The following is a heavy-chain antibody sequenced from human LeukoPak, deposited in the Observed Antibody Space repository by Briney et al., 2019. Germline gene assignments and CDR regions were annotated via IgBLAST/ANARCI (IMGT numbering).Heavy chain of an antibody. CDR1: GYTFTSYD. CDR2: MNPNSGNT. CDR3: ARGFGGYYYDSSGYPNGDY. V-gene: IGHV1-8*01. J-gene: IGHJ4*02. Sequence: VASVKVSCKASGYTFTSYDINWVRQATGQGLEWMGWMNPNSGNTGYAQKFQGRVTITRNTSISTAYMELSGLRSEDTAVYYCARGFGGYYYDSSGYPNGDYWGQGTLVTVSS. D-gene: IGHD3-22*01.